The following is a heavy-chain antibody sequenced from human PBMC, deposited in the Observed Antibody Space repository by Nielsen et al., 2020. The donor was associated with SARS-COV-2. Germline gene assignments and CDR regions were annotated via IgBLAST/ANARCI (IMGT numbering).Heavy chain of an antibody. V-gene: IGHV3-30*04. CDR1: GFTFSSYA. J-gene: IGHJ2*01. D-gene: IGHD5-12*01. CDR3: ARAGWLRLSSVDWYFDL. CDR2: ISYDGSNK. Sequence: GESLKISCAASGFTFSSYAMHWVRQAPGKGLEWVAVISYDGSNKYYADSVKGRFTISRDNSKNTLYLQMNSLRAEDTAVYYCARAGWLRLSSVDWYFDLWGRGTLVTVSS.